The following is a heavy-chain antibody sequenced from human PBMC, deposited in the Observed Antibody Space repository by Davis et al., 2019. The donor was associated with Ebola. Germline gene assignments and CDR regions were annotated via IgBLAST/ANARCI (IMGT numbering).Heavy chain of an antibody. CDR2: IIPIFGTA. Sequence: SVKVSCKASGGTFSSYAISWVRQAPGQGLEWMGGIIPIFGTANYAQKFQGRVTITADESTSTAYMELSSLRSEDTAVYYCARGWDIVVVPAGRGYYYMDVWGKGTTVTVSS. V-gene: IGHV1-69*13. CDR1: GGTFSSYA. J-gene: IGHJ6*03. D-gene: IGHD2-2*01. CDR3: ARGWDIVVVPAGRGYYYMDV.